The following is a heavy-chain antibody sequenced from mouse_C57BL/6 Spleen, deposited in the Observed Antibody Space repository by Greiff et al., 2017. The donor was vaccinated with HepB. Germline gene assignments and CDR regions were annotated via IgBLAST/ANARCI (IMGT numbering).Heavy chain of an antibody. D-gene: IGHD2-5*01. CDR2: INPNYGTT. CDR3: AREGSYYSNYGGFAY. J-gene: IGHJ3*01. Sequence: EVQLQQSGPELVKPGASVKISCKASGYSFTDYNMNWVKQSNGKSLEWIGVINPNYGTTSYNQKFKGKATLTVDQSSSTAYMQLNRLTSEDSAVYYCAREGSYYSNYGGFAYWGQGTLVTVSA. CDR1: GYSFTDYN. V-gene: IGHV1-39*01.